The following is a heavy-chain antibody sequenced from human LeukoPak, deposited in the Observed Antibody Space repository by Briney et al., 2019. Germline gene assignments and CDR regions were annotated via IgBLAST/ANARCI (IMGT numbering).Heavy chain of an antibody. Sequence: SETLSLTCTVSGGSISSGGYYWSWIRQHPGKGLEWIGYIYYSGSTNYNPSLKSRVTISVDTSKNQFSLKLSSVTAADTAVYYCARGPWGVVVPAAMKVGWFDPWGQGTLVTVSS. CDR2: IYYSGST. V-gene: IGHV4-31*03. J-gene: IGHJ5*02. CDR3: ARGPWGVVVPAAMKVGWFDP. D-gene: IGHD2-2*01. CDR1: GGSISSGGYY.